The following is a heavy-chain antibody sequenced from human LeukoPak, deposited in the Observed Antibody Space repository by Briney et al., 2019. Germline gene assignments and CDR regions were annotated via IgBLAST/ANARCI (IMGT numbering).Heavy chain of an antibody. D-gene: IGHD4-17*01. CDR3: ARAVDS. Sequence: SETLSLTCAVSGGSFSGFYWTWIRQPPGKGLEWIGEINHSGSTSYNPTLKSRVTMLVDTSKHQFSLKLSSVTATDTAVYYCARAVDSWGQGTLVTVSS. CDR1: GGSFSGFY. V-gene: IGHV4-34*01. J-gene: IGHJ5*01. CDR2: INHSGST.